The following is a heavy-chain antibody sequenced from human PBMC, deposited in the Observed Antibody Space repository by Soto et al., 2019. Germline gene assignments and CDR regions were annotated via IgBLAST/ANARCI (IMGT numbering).Heavy chain of an antibody. CDR3: ARLTLDILTGYYLLDY. J-gene: IGHJ4*02. V-gene: IGHV4-59*08. Sequence: PSETLSLTCTVSGGSISSYYWSWIRQPPGKGLEWIGYIYYSGSTNYNPSLKSRVTISVDTSKNQFSLKLSSVTAADTAVYYCARLTLDILTGYYLLDYWGQGTLVTVSS. D-gene: IGHD3-9*01. CDR2: IYYSGST. CDR1: GGSISSYY.